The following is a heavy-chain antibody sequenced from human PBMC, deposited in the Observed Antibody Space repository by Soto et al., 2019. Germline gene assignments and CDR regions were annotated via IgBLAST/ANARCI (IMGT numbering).Heavy chain of an antibody. V-gene: IGHV3-7*05. CDR3: ARPTAAMEFFYYYGMDV. D-gene: IGHD2-2*01. J-gene: IGHJ6*02. CDR2: IKRDGSEK. CDR1: GFTINIYW. Sequence: EVQLVESGGGLVQPGGSLRLSCAASGFTINIYWMHWVRQAPGKGLEWVANIKRDGSEKYYVDSVKGRFTISRDNAKNSVYLQLNSLRADDTAVYYCARPTAAMEFFYYYGMDVWGQGTTVTVSS.